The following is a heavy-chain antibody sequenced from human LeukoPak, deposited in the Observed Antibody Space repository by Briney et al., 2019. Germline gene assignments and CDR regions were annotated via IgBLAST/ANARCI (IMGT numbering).Heavy chain of an antibody. V-gene: IGHV3-21*01. CDR1: GFTFSSYS. J-gene: IGHJ4*02. CDR2: ISGSSTYI. CDR3: ARGSGTYLGYFDY. Sequence: GGSLRLSCAASGFTFSSYSMNWVRQAPGKGLEWVSSISGSSTYIYYADSVKGRFTISRDNAKNSLYLQMNSLRADDTAVYYCARGSGTYLGYFDYWGQGTLVTVSS. D-gene: IGHD1-26*01.